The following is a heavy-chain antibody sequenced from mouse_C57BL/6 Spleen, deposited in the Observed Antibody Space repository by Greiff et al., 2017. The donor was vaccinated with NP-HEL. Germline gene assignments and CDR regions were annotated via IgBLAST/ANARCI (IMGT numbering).Heavy chain of an antibody. CDR3: ARSSDGFDY. CDR1: GYAFTNYL. V-gene: IGHV1-54*01. Sequence: QVQLQQSGAELVRPGTSVKVSCKASGYAFTNYLIEWVKQRPGQGLEWIGVINPGSGGTNYNEKFKGKATLTADKSSSTAYMQLSSLTSEDSAVYFCARSSDGFDYWGQGTTLTVSS. CDR2: INPGSGGT. J-gene: IGHJ2*01. D-gene: IGHD2-3*01.